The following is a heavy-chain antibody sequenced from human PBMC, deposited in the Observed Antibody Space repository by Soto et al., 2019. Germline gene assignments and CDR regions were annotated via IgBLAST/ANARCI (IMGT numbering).Heavy chain of an antibody. CDR1: GYNFADDW. CDR3: TAGYSTCLGGFDM. Sequence: PGESLKIGCKGSGYNFADDWIGWVREMPGKGRGWMGMIFPGDSDTENSPSLQGQITMSVDKSKSSAYLQWRSLKASDTAMDYCTAGYSTCLGGFDMWGQGTMDTVSS. V-gene: IGHV5-51*01. J-gene: IGHJ3*02. CDR2: IFPGDSDT. D-gene: IGHD1-26*01.